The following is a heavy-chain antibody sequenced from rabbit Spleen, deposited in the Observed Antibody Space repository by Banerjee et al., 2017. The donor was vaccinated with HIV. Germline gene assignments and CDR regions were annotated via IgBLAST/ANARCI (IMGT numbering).Heavy chain of an antibody. D-gene: IGHD8-1*01. CDR3: ARDTGSSFSSYGMDL. J-gene: IGHJ6*01. CDR2: INTSSGNT. V-gene: IGHV1S45*01. CDR1: GFSFSYKYV. Sequence: QEQLEESGGDLVKPEGSLTLTCTASGFSFSYKYVMCWVRQAPGKGLEWIACINTSSGNTVYATWAKGRFTISKTSWTTVTLQMTSLTVADTATYFCARDTGSSFSSYGMDLWGPGTLVTVS.